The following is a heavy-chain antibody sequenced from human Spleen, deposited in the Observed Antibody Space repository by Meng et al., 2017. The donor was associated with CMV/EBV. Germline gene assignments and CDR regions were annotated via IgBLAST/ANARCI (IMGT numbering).Heavy chain of an antibody. CDR3: ARGRHCSSASCEGIYYYYGMDV. CDR2: ISSGGSTI. J-gene: IGHJ6*02. CDR1: GFTFSSYE. Sequence: GGSLRLSCAASGFTFSSYEMNWVRQAPGKGLEWVSYISSGGSTIYYADSVKGRFTISRDNAKNSLYLQMHSLRAEDTAIYYCARGRHCSSASCEGIYYYYGMDVWGQGTTVTVSS. V-gene: IGHV3-48*03. D-gene: IGHD2-2*01.